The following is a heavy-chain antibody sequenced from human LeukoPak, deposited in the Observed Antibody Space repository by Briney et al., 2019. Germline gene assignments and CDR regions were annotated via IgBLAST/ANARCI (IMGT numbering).Heavy chain of an antibody. CDR2: IYYSGST. D-gene: IGHD4-23*01. CDR3: ARHGGNRWSDAFDI. J-gene: IGHJ3*02. V-gene: IGHV4-31*03. CDR1: GGSISSGGYY. Sequence: SETLSLTCTVSGGSISSGGYYWSWIRQHPGKGLEWIGYIYYSGSTYYNPSLRGRVTISVDTSKNQFSLKLSSVTAADTAVYYCARHGGNRWSDAFDIWGQGTMVTVSS.